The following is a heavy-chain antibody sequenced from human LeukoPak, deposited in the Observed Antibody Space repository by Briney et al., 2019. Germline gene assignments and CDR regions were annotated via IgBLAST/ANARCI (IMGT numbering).Heavy chain of an antibody. CDR3: ARDLQRNYGMDV. CDR2: ISSSSSYI. CDR1: GFTFSSYS. J-gene: IGHJ6*02. Sequence: GGSLRLSCAASGFTFSSYSMNRVRQAPGKGLEWVSSISSSSSYIYYADSVKGRFTISRDNAKNSLYLQMNSLRAEDTAVYYCARDLQRNYGMDVWGQGTTVTVSS. V-gene: IGHV3-21*01.